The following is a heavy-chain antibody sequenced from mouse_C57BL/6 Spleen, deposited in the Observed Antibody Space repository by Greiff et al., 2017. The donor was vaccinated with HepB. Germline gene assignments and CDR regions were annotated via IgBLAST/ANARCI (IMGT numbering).Heavy chain of an antibody. CDR2: INPSTGGT. V-gene: IGHV1-42*01. CDR3: ARREYDYGSSPHWYFDV. CDR1: GYSFTGYY. J-gene: IGHJ1*03. D-gene: IGHD1-1*01. Sequence: EVQLQQSGPELVKPGASVKISCKASGYSFTGYYMNWVKQSPEKSLEWIGEINPSTGGTTYNQKFKAKATLTVDKSSSTAYMQLKSLTSEDSAVYYCARREYDYGSSPHWYFDVWGTGTTVTVSS.